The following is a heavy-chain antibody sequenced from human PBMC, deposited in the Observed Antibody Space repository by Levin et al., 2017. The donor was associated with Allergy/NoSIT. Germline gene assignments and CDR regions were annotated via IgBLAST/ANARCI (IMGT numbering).Heavy chain of an antibody. CDR1: GFTFSSYW. J-gene: IGHJ3*02. Sequence: GGSLRLSCAASGFTFSSYWMHWVRQAPGKGPVWVSRINSDGTSTVYADSVKGRVTISRDNAKNTLYLQMNSLRVEDTAVYYCAGEATSAFDMWGQGTLVTVSS. D-gene: IGHD2-2*01. CDR2: INSDGTST. CDR3: AGEATSAFDM. V-gene: IGHV3-74*01.